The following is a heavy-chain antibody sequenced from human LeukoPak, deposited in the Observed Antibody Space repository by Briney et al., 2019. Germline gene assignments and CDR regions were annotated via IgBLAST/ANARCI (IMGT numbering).Heavy chain of an antibody. V-gene: IGHV3-48*02. Sequence: GGSLRLSCAASGFSFSSYWMHWVRQAPGKGLEWVSYISSDSRTIYYADSVKGRFTISRDNAKNSLYLQMKSLRDEDTAVYYCARYGSGTPYTTNYFDYWGQGTLVTVSS. CDR1: GFSFSSYW. J-gene: IGHJ4*02. D-gene: IGHD3-10*01. CDR3: ARYGSGTPYTTNYFDY. CDR2: ISSDSRTI.